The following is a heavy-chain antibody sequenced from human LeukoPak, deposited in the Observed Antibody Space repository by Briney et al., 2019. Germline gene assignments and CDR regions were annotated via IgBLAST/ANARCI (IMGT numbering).Heavy chain of an antibody. J-gene: IGHJ4*02. Sequence: SETLSLTCTVSGGSISSSSYYWGWIRQPPGKGLEWIGSIYYSGSTYYNPSLKSRVTISVDTSKNQFPLKLSSVTAADTAVYYCARAPGRYFDWLLLDYWGQGTLVTVSS. CDR3: ARAPGRYFDWLLLDY. CDR1: GGSISSSSYY. CDR2: IYYSGST. V-gene: IGHV4-39*06. D-gene: IGHD3-9*01.